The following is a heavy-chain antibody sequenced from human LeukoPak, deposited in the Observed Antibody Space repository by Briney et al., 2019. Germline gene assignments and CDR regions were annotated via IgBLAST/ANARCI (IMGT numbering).Heavy chain of an antibody. CDR1: GGSISSYY. J-gene: IGHJ6*03. CDR2: IYYSGST. Sequence: SETLSLTCTVSGGSISSYYWSWIRQPPGKGLEWIGYIYYSGSTNYNPSLKSRVTISVDTSKNQFSLKLSSETAADTAVYFCARDLGGSGYYYYMDLWGKGTTVTISS. V-gene: IGHV4-59*01. D-gene: IGHD3-10*01. CDR3: ARDLGGSGYYYYMDL.